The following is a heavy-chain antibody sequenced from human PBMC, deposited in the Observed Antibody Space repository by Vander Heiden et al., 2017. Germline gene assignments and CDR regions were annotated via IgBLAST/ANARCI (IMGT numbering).Heavy chain of an antibody. CDR1: GGTFRSYA. V-gene: IGHV1-69*10. J-gene: IGHJ4*02. CDR2: IIPILGIA. Sequence: QVQLVQAGAEVKKPGYSVKVSCKASGGTFRSYALSWVRQAPGPGGEWMGGIIPILGIANYAQKFQGRVTITADKSTSTAYMELSSLRSEDTAVYYCARGITGYDSSGYYFDYWGQGTLVTVSS. CDR3: ARGITGYDSSGYYFDY. D-gene: IGHD3-22*01.